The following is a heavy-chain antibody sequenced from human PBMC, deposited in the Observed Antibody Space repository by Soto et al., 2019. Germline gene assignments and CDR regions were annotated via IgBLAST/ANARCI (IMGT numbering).Heavy chain of an antibody. CDR3: ARDNDRPQLGGNYYYMLDV. J-gene: IGHJ6*02. Sequence: QVQLEQSGAEVKKPWSSVKVSCNASGGTFSSSDISWVRQATGQGLEWMGVIMPIFRTPDYAQKFQGRVTSNADESTTTAYVELSGLRSDDTAVYYCARDNDRPQLGGNYYYMLDVWGQGTTGTVSS. V-gene: IGHV1-69*12. CDR2: IMPIFRTP. D-gene: IGHD1-1*01. CDR1: GGTFSSSD.